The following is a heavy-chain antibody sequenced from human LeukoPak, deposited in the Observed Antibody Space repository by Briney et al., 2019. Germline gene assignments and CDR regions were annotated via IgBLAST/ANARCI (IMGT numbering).Heavy chain of an antibody. J-gene: IGHJ4*02. CDR1: GFTFSSYL. CDR3: ARSPTYYDFWSGDKSIDY. CDR2: IKHDGSEQ. V-gene: IGHV3-7*01. D-gene: IGHD3-3*01. Sequence: GGSLRLSCAASGFTFSSYLMTWVRQAPGKGLEWVANIKHDGSEQYYVDSVKGRFTISRHNVKNSLYLQMNSLRVEDTAVYYCARSPTYYDFWSGDKSIDYWGQGTLVTVSS.